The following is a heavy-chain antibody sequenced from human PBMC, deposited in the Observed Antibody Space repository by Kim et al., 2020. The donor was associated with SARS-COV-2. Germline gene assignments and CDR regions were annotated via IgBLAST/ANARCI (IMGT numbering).Heavy chain of an antibody. D-gene: IGHD6-19*01. CDR1: GGSISSYY. CDR2: IYYSGST. J-gene: IGHJ2*01. Sequence: SETLSLTCTVSGGSISSYYWSWIRQPPGKGLEWIGYIYYSGSTNYNPSPKSRVTISVDTSKNQFSLKLSSVPAADTAVYYCARVGGYSSGWSPVYHWYF. CDR3: ARVGGYSSGWSPVYHWYF. V-gene: IGHV4-59*01.